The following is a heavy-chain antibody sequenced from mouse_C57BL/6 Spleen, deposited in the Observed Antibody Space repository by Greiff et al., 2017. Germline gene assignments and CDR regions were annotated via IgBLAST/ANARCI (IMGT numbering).Heavy chain of an antibody. Sequence: EVQLQESGPSLVRPSQTLSLTCTVTGFSINSDCYWIWIRQFPGNKLEYIGYTFYSGITYYNPSLESRTYITRDTSKNQFSLTLSSVTTEDTATYYCARFDGYYWYFDVWGTGTTVTVSS. CDR2: TFYSGIT. J-gene: IGHJ1*03. CDR3: ARFDGYYWYFDV. D-gene: IGHD2-3*01. CDR1: GFSINSDCY. V-gene: IGHV3-3*01.